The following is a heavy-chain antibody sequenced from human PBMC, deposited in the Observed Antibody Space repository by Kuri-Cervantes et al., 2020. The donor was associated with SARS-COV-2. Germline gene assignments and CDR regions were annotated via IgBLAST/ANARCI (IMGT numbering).Heavy chain of an antibody. CDR1: GFTFTSHA. Sequence: GGSLRLSCAVSGFTFTSHAMHWVRQAPGKGLEWVALISYDGSNKYYADSVKGRFTISRDNSKNSLYLQMNSLRAEDTAVYYCARVFGNSGYVSYYYYYMDVWGKGTTVTVSS. J-gene: IGHJ6*03. D-gene: IGHD5-12*01. CDR2: ISYDGSNK. V-gene: IGHV3-30*03. CDR3: ARVFGNSGYVSYYYYYMDV.